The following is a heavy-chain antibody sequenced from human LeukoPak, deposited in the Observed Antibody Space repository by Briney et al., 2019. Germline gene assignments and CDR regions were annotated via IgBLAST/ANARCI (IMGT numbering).Heavy chain of an antibody. D-gene: IGHD3-22*01. V-gene: IGHV1-8*01. CDR1: GYTFTSYD. CDR3: ARTNYYDSSGYNWLDP. J-gene: IGHJ5*02. Sequence: ASVKVSCKASGYTFTSYDINWVRQATGQGLEWMGWMNPNSGNTGYAQKFQGRVTMTRNTSISTAYMELSSLRSEDTAVYYCARTNYYDSSGYNWLDPWGQGTLVTVSS. CDR2: MNPNSGNT.